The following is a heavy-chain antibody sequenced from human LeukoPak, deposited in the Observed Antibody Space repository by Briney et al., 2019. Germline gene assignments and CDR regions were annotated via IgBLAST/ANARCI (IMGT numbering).Heavy chain of an antibody. V-gene: IGHV4-4*07. CDR2: ICTSGST. D-gene: IGHD4-17*01. CDR1: GGPISSYF. Sequence: SETLSLTCTVTGGPISSYFWSWIRQPAGKALEWIGRICTSGSTNYNPSLKSRVTMSVDTSKNQFSLKLSSVTAADTAVYYCAREVTTTLFDYWGQGTLVTVSS. CDR3: AREVTTTLFDY. J-gene: IGHJ4*02.